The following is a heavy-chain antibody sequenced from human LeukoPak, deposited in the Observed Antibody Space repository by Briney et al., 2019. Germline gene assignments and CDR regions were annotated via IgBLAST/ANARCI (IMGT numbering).Heavy chain of an antibody. CDR3: ASRGITIFGVVSSYYFDY. D-gene: IGHD3-3*01. J-gene: IGHJ4*02. CDR2: INHSGST. Sequence: SETLSLTCAVYGGSFSGYYWSWIRQPPGKGLEWIGEINHSGSTNYNPSLKSRVTISVDTSKNQFSLKLSSVTAADTAVYYCASRGITIFGVVSSYYFDYWGQGTLVTVSS. CDR1: GGSFSGYY. V-gene: IGHV4-34*01.